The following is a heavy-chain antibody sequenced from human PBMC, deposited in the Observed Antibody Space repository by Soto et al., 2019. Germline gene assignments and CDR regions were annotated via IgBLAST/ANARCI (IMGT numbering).Heavy chain of an antibody. Sequence: ASVKVSCTASGYTFTGYYMHWGRHAPGQGLEWMGWVNPNRGGTNYAQKFQRRVTMTRDTSISTAYMELGRLRSDDTAVYYCARGIAAAGLHYYYRMDVWGQGTTVTVSS. D-gene: IGHD6-13*01. J-gene: IGHJ6*02. V-gene: IGHV1-2*02. CDR1: GYTFTGYY. CDR3: ARGIAAAGLHYYYRMDV. CDR2: VNPNRGGT.